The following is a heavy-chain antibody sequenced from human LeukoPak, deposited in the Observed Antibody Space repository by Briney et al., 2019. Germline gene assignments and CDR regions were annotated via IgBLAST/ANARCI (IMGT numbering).Heavy chain of an antibody. V-gene: IGHV3-66*01. CDR3: ARDNEQLVWAFDI. Sequence: GGSLRLSCAASGFTVSSNYMSWVRQAPAKGLEWVAVIYSGGSTYYADSVNGRFTISRDNSKTTLYLQMNSLRAEATDVYYCARDNEQLVWAFDIWGQGPMVTVSS. CDR1: GFTVSSNY. CDR2: IYSGGST. D-gene: IGHD6-13*01. J-gene: IGHJ3*02.